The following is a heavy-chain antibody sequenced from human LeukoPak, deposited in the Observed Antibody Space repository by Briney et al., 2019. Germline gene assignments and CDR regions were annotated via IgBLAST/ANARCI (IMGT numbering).Heavy chain of an antibody. V-gene: IGHV3-21*01. CDR3: AREVVVTPGAFDI. D-gene: IGHD3-22*01. CDR2: ISGSSSYI. CDR1: GFTFSSYS. Sequence: GGSLRLSCAASGFTFSSYSMNWVRQAPGKGLEWVSSISGSSSYIYYADSVKGRFTISRDNAKNSLYLQMNSLRAEDTAVYYCAREVVVTPGAFDIWGQGTMVTVSS. J-gene: IGHJ3*02.